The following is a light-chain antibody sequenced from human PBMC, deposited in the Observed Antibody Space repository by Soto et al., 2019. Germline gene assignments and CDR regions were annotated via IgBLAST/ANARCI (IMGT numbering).Light chain of an antibody. J-gene: IGLJ1*01. CDR1: SSNIGADYY. CDR3: QSYDRSLGGYV. Sequence: QSVLTQPPSVSGAPGQRVTISCTGSSSNIGADYYVHWYQQLPGTAPQLLIYANNNRPSGVPERFSGSKSGTSASLAITGLQAEDEADYYCQSYDRSLGGYVFGTGTKLTVL. CDR2: ANN. V-gene: IGLV1-40*01.